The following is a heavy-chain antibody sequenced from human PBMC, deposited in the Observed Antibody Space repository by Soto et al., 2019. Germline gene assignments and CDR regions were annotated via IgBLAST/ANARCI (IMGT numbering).Heavy chain of an antibody. CDR3: AKVRYSSPMGYYYGMDV. CDR1: RVAFSKFI. J-gene: IGHJ6*02. D-gene: IGHD6-19*01. CDR2: IIPIFGTA. V-gene: IGHV1-69*13. Sequence: SVKVSCKASRVAFSKFIVTWVRQAPGLGLEWVGGIIPIFGTANCAQKFQGRVTITADESTSTSYMEVNNLRSEDTAVYYCAKVRYSSPMGYYYGMDVWGQGTTVTVSS.